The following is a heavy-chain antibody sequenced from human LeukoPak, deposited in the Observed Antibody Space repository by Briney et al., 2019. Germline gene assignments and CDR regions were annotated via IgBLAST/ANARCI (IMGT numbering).Heavy chain of an antibody. CDR1: GFDFSDFY. J-gene: IGHJ4*02. CDR3: TRQNCSGGTCSYVDY. CDR2: IRTKPNSYTT. V-gene: IGHV3-73*01. Sequence: PGGSLKLSCAASGFDFSDFYMHWVRQASGRGLEWFGLIRTKPNSYTTVYAASVKGRFTISRDDSTHTAYLQMNSLKADDTAVYYCTRQNCSGGTCSYVDYWGQGTLVTVSS. D-gene: IGHD2-15*01.